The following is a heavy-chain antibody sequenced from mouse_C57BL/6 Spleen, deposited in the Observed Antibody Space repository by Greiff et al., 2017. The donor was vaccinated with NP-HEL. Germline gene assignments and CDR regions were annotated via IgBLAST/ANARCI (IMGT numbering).Heavy chain of an antibody. J-gene: IGHJ3*01. D-gene: IGHD2-3*01. CDR3: ARGPYDGYYVWFAY. Sequence: VQLQQPGAELVMPGASVKLSCKASGYTFTSYWMHWVKQRPGQGLEWIGEIDPSDSYTNYNQKFKGKSTLTVDKSSSTSCMQLSSLTSEDSAVYYGARGPYDGYYVWFAYWGQGTLVTVSA. V-gene: IGHV1-69*01. CDR2: IDPSDSYT. CDR1: GYTFTSYW.